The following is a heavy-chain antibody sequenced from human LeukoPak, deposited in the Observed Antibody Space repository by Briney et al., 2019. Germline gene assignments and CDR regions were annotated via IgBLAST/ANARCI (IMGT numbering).Heavy chain of an antibody. V-gene: IGHV3-64D*06. J-gene: IGHJ4*02. Sequence: PGGSLTLSCSVSGLTFSSSDMHWVRQAPGKALEYVSAITFHGRDTYYADSVNGRFTISRDNSKDTLYLQMSNLRPEDTAIYYCVKVGISTYDHWGQGTLVTVSS. CDR2: ITFHGRDT. CDR1: GLTFSSSD. D-gene: IGHD2/OR15-2a*01. CDR3: VKVGISTYDH.